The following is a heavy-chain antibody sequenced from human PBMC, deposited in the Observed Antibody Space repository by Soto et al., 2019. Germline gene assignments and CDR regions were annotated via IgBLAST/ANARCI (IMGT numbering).Heavy chain of an antibody. J-gene: IGHJ4*02. Sequence: GGSLRLSCAASGFTFSNYGMHWVRQAPGKGLEWVALISYDGTNKYYADSVKGRFTISRDNSKNTVYLQMNSLRAEDTAVYYCTRDDRFKVVIIFPTTFDYWGQGTLVTVSS. CDR3: TRDDRFKVVIIFPTTFDY. D-gene: IGHD3-3*01. CDR1: GFTFSNYG. V-gene: IGHV3-30*03. CDR2: ISYDGTNK.